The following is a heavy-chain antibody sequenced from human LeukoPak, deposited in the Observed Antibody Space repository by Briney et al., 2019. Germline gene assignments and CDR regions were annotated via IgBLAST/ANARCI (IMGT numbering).Heavy chain of an antibody. J-gene: IGHJ4*02. Sequence: GGSLRLSCAASGFTFSSYSMNWVRQAPGKGLEWISYISSSSSTIYYADSVKGRFTISRDNAKNSLYLQMDSLRDEDTAVYYCARSGFWSGYYHFDYWGQGTLVTVSS. CDR1: GFTFSSYS. V-gene: IGHV3-48*02. D-gene: IGHD3-3*01. CDR3: ARSGFWSGYYHFDY. CDR2: ISSSSSTI.